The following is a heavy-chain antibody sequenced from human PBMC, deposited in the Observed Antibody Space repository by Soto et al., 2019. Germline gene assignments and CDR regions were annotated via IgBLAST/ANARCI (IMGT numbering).Heavy chain of an antibody. V-gene: IGHV3-74*01. CDR2: INSDGSST. D-gene: IGHD6-13*01. CDR3: ASLSSSWYDSFDY. CDR1: GFTFSSYW. Sequence: EVQLVESGGGLVQPGGSLRLSCAASGFTFSSYWMHWVRQAPGKGLVWVSRINSDGSSTNYADSVRGRFTISRDNAKNTLYLQMNSLRAEDTAVYYCASLSSSWYDSFDYWGQGTLVTVSS. J-gene: IGHJ4*02.